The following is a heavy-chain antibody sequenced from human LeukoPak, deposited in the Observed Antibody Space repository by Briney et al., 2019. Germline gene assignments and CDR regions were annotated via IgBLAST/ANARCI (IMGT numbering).Heavy chain of an antibody. D-gene: IGHD3-22*01. V-gene: IGHV1-69*13. Sequence: ASVKVSCKASGGTFSSYAISWVRQAPGQGPEWMGGIIPIFGTANYAQKFQGRVTITADESTSTAYMELSSLRSEDTAVYYCARDIYYDSSGYTWGQGTLVTVSS. CDR1: GGTFSSYA. CDR2: IIPIFGTA. CDR3: ARDIYYDSSGYT. J-gene: IGHJ5*02.